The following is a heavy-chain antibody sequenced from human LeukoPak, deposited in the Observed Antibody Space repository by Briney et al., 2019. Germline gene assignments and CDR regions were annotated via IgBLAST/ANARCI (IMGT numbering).Heavy chain of an antibody. CDR2: ISGGGGNT. V-gene: IGHV3-23*01. D-gene: IGHD1-26*01. CDR3: GKNRYSGSLSPFDI. J-gene: IGHJ3*02. CDR1: GFTFSSYS. Sequence: GGSLRLSCAASGFTFSSYSMSWVRQAPGKGLEWVSAISGGGGNTYYADSVKGRFTISRDNSKNTLYLQMNSLRAEDTAVYYCGKNRYSGSLSPFDIWGQGTMVTVSS.